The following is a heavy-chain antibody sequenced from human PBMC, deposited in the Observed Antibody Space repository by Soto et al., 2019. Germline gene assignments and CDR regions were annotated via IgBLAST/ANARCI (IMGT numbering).Heavy chain of an antibody. D-gene: IGHD3-9*01. CDR3: VTLLRYFDWLKGYFDH. CDR1: GYAFTSYY. V-gene: IGHV1-46*03. J-gene: IGHJ4*02. Sequence: GASVKVSCKASGYAFTSYYIHWVRQAPGQGLEWMGIINPSGGSTSYAQKFQGRVTMTRDTPTSTVYMELSSLGSEDTAVYYCVTLLRYFDWLKGYFDHWGQGTQVTVSS. CDR2: INPSGGST.